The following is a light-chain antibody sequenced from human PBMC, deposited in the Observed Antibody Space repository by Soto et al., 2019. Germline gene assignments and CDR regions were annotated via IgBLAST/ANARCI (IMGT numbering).Light chain of an antibody. Sequence: QSALTQPPSASGTPGQRVTISCSGRHSNIGSNTVNWYQHLPGTAPRLLIYGNDQRPSGVPARLSGSKSVNSASLAISGLQSEDEADYYCAAWDDRLNGWVFGGGTK. CDR1: HSNIGSNT. CDR2: GND. V-gene: IGLV1-44*01. CDR3: AAWDDRLNGWV. J-gene: IGLJ3*02.